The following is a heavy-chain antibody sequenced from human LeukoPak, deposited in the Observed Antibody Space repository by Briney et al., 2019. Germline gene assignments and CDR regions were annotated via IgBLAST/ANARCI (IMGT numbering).Heavy chain of an antibody. V-gene: IGHV4-39*07. CDR1: GGSISSSTYY. CDR2: IYYNGNT. CDR3: ARTFGTYQYYFDY. Sequence: SETLSLTCTVSGGSISSSTYYWGWIRQPPGKGLEWIGSIYYNGNTYYNPSLESRVTISVDTSKNQFSLRLTSVSADTAVYYCARTFGTYQYYFDYWGQGSLVTVSS. J-gene: IGHJ4*02. D-gene: IGHD1-26*01.